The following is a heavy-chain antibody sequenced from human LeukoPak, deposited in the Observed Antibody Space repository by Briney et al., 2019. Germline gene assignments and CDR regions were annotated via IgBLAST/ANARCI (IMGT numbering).Heavy chain of an antibody. CDR2: IYYSGST. V-gene: IGHV4-31*03. CDR3: ARDGGSMVATRGLFDY. J-gene: IGHJ4*02. Sequence: PSETLSLTCTVSGGSISSGGYYWSWIRQHPGKGLEWIGYIYYSGSTYYNPSLKSRVTISVDTSKNQFSLKLSSVTAADTAVYYCARDGGSMVATRGLFDYWGQGTLVTVSS. D-gene: IGHD5-12*01. CDR1: GGSISSGGYY.